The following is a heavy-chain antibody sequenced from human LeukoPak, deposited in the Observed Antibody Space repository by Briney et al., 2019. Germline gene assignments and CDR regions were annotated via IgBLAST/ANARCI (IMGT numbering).Heavy chain of an antibody. D-gene: IGHD5-12*01. V-gene: IGHV4-34*01. CDR2: INESRGT. Sequence: PSETLSLTCGVYGGSFSAYYWSWIRQPPGKGLEWIGEINESRGTNYNSSLKSRVTISIDTPKNQFSLKLTAVTAADTAVYYCTTSRKYTGCTWVNWFDPWGQGTLVTVSS. CDR1: GGSFSAYY. J-gene: IGHJ5*02. CDR3: TTSRKYTGCTWVNWFDP.